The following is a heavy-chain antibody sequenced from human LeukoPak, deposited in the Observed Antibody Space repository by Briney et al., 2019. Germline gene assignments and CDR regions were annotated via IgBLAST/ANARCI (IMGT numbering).Heavy chain of an antibody. D-gene: IGHD1-1*01. CDR2: IYSGGST. Sequence: GGSLRLSCAASGFTFDDYGMSWVRQAPGKGLEWVSPIYSGGSTYDADSVKGRFTISRDNSKNTLYLQMNSLRAEDTAVYYCARLLQRQLDYWGQGTLVTVSS. CDR1: GFTFDDYG. J-gene: IGHJ4*02. CDR3: ARLLQRQLDY. V-gene: IGHV3-66*02.